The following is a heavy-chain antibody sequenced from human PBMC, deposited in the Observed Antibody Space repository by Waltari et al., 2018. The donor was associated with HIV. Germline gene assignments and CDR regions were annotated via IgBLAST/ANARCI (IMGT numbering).Heavy chain of an antibody. CDR3: VRAAIYSRGCFDY. Sequence: QVQLVQSGAEVKKPGASVKVSCKASGYTFTSYDINWVRQARGEGLEWMGWMNPNSGDTGYAQKFQGRITMTSNTSISTVYMELSSLTSEETAVYYCVRAAIYSRGCFDYWGQGTLVTVSS. D-gene: IGHD6-19*01. J-gene: IGHJ4*02. V-gene: IGHV1-8*01. CDR1: GYTFTSYD. CDR2: MNPNSGDT.